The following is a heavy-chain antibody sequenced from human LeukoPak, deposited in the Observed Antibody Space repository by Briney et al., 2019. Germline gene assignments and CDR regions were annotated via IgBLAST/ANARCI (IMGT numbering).Heavy chain of an antibody. CDR1: GYTLTELS. J-gene: IGHJ4*02. D-gene: IGHD5-18*01. CDR3: ATGGSYGYPFDY. V-gene: IGHV1-24*01. CDR2: FDPEDGET. Sequence: ASVKVSCKVSGYTLTELSMHWVRQAPGKGLEWMGGFDPEDGETIYAQKFQGRVTMTEDTSTDTAYMELSSLRSEDTAVYYCATGGSYGYPFDYWGQGTLVTVSS.